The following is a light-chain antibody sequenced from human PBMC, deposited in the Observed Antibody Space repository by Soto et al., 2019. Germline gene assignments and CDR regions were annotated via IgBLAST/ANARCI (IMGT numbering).Light chain of an antibody. CDR2: EVI. CDR1: SSDVGNYNY. CDR3: SSYTTTNTYV. V-gene: IGLV2-14*01. J-gene: IGLJ1*01. Sequence: QSALTQPASVSGSPGQSITISCTGTSSDVGNYNYVSWYQQHPGKAPKLMIYEVINRSSGVPNRFSGTKSGNTASLTISGLQGEDEADYYCSSYTTTNTYVFGTGTKLTVL.